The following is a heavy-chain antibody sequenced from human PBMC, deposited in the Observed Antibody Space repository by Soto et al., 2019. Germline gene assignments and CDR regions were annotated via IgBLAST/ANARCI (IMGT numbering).Heavy chain of an antibody. J-gene: IGHJ5*02. Sequence: QVQLQESGPGLVKPSETLSLTCTVSGGSISSYSWSWIRQPPGKGLEWIGYIYYSGSTNYNPAHKTGVTQSPNTSNNQFSLKLSSVTAADTAVYYCARHHESWGQGTPVTVSS. CDR2: IYYSGST. CDR3: ARHHES. CDR1: GGSISSYS. V-gene: IGHV4-59*08.